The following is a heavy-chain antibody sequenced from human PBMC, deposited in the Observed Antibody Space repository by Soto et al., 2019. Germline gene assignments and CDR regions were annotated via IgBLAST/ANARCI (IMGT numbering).Heavy chain of an antibody. CDR2: ISGSGMST. D-gene: IGHD6-6*01. V-gene: IGHV3-23*01. J-gene: IGHJ4*02. CDR3: AKGSASVRPYYFDY. CDR1: GFTFSTYG. Sequence: GGSLRLSCAASGFTFSTYGIHWVRQAPGKGLEWVSAISGSGMSTYYADSVKGRFTISRDNSQNTLYLQMNSLRAEDTAVYYCAKGSASVRPYYFDYWGPGTLVTVSS.